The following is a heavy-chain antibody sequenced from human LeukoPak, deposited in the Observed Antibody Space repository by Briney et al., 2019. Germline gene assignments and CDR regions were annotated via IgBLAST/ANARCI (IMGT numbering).Heavy chain of an antibody. J-gene: IGHJ4*02. D-gene: IGHD1-26*01. CDR3: ARAKWDLLRPTTPAFDC. V-gene: IGHV3-7*04. CDR1: GFTFNAYW. CDR2: INQDVSEN. Sequence: GGSLRLSCVASGFTFNAYWMNWVRQTPEKGLEWVADINQDVSENYYVDSVEGRFTISRDNAKNSMFLQMDSLRTEDTAVYYCARAKWDLLRPTTPAFDCWGQGALVTVSS.